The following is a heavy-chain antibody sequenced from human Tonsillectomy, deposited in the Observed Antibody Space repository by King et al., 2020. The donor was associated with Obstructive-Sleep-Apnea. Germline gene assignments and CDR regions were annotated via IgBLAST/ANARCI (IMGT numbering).Heavy chain of an antibody. CDR3: ARLLKGGNYYRTFDY. CDR2: IFYSGST. Sequence: QLQESGPGLVKPSETLSLTCTVSGGSISSSDYYWGWIRQPPGKGLEWIGNIFYSGSTYYNPSLRSRVTISVDTSKNQFSLKLSSLTAADTAVYYCARLLKGGNYYRTFDYWGQRTLVTVSS. D-gene: IGHD1-7*01. J-gene: IGHJ4*02. V-gene: IGHV4-39*07. CDR1: GGSISSSDYY.